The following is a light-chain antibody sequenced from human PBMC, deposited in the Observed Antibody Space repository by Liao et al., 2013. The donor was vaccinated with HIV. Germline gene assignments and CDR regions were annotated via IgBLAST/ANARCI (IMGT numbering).Light chain of an antibody. CDR3: QAWDTSTGV. CDR2: QDT. V-gene: IGLV3-1*01. Sequence: SYDLTQSSSVSVSPGQTASITCSGDKLGDKYVCWYQKKAGQSPLLVIYQDTKRPSGIPERFSGSNSGNTATLTISGTQAMDEADYYCQAWDTSTGVFGGGTKLTVL. J-gene: IGLJ3*02. CDR1: KLGDKY.